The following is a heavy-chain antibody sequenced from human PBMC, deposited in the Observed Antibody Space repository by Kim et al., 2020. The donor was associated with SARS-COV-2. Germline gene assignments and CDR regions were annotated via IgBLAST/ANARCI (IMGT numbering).Heavy chain of an antibody. CDR3: AKAPTVAGGVFFDY. CDR2: ISGSGGRT. V-gene: IGHV3-23*01. CDR1: GFTFSSYA. D-gene: IGHD6-19*01. Sequence: GGSLRLSCAASGFTFSSYAMSWVRQAPGKGLEWVSAISGSGGRTYNADSVKGRFTISRDSSKNTLYLQMNSLRAEDTAVYYCAKAPTVAGGVFFDYWGQGTLVTVSS. J-gene: IGHJ4*02.